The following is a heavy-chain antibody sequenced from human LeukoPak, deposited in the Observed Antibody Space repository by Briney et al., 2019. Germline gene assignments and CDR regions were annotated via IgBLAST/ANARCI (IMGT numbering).Heavy chain of an antibody. CDR1: GYSISSGYY. CDR2: IYHSGIT. V-gene: IGHV4-38-2*02. J-gene: IGHJ5*02. CDR3: ARERSSWYGRQAFNWFDP. Sequence: SQTLSLTCTVSGYSISSGYYWGWIRQPPGKGLEWIGSIYHSGITYYNPSLKSRVTISVDTSKTQFSLKLSSVTAADTAVYYCARERSSWYGRQAFNWFDPWGQGTLVTVSS. D-gene: IGHD6-13*01.